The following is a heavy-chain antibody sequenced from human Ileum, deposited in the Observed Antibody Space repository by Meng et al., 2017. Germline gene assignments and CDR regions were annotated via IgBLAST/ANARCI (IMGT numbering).Heavy chain of an antibody. CDR1: ENIFISQW. J-gene: IGHJ6*02. CDR3: ARSYYYGSGNYPYYYYGMDV. Sequence: GESLKISCKGSENIFISQWIGWVRQMPGKGLEWMGIISFGDSETRYSPSFQGQVIITVDKSTTTAYLQWSSLKASDSAMYYCARSYYYGSGNYPYYYYGMDVWGQGTSVTVSS. D-gene: IGHD3-10*01. CDR2: ISFGDSET. V-gene: IGHV5-51*01.